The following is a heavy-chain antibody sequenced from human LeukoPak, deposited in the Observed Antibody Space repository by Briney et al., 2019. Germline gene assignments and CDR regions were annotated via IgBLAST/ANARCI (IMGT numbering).Heavy chain of an antibody. V-gene: IGHV1-18*01. D-gene: IGHD2-2*01. Sequence: ASVKGSCKASGYTFTSYGISWVRQAPGQGLEWMGWISTYNGNTDYAQKLQGRVTMTTDTSTSTAYMELRSLRSDDTAVYYCARGPRGRYCSSTSCRNYDYWGQGTLVTVSS. CDR3: ARGPRGRYCSSTSCRNYDY. CDR2: ISTYNGNT. CDR1: GYTFTSYG. J-gene: IGHJ4*02.